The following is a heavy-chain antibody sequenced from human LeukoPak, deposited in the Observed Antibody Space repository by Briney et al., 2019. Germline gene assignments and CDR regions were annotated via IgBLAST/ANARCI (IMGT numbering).Heavy chain of an antibody. D-gene: IGHD3-10*01. CDR3: ASLGYYGSGDY. V-gene: IGHV1-18*04. J-gene: IGHJ4*02. Sequence: GASVKVSCKASGYTFTGYYMHWVRQAPGQGLEWMGWISAYNGNTNYAQKLQGRVTMTTDTSTSTAYMELRSLRSDDTAVYYCASLGYYGSGDYWGQGTLVTVSS. CDR2: ISAYNGNT. CDR1: GYTFTGYY.